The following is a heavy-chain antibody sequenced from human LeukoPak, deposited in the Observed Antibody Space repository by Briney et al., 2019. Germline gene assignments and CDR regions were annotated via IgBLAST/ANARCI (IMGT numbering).Heavy chain of an antibody. CDR1: GGTFSSYA. CDR2: ITPIFGTA. Sequence: ASVKVSCKASGGTFSSYAISWVRQAPGQGLEWMGGITPIFGTANYAQKFQGRVTITADESTSTAYMELSSLRSEDTAVYYCARSLFGEDEGHTFDPWGQGTLVTVSS. J-gene: IGHJ5*02. V-gene: IGHV1-69*13. D-gene: IGHD3-10*02. CDR3: ARSLFGEDEGHTFDP.